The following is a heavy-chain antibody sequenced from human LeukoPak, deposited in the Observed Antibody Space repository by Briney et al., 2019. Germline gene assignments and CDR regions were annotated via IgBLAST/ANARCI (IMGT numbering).Heavy chain of an antibody. CDR3: ARDQTPFV. Sequence: GGSLRLSCAASGFTHSNYWMTWVRQAPGKGLEWVANIKPDGGEKYYVDSVKGRFTISRDNAKNSLYLQMNSLRVEDTAVYYCARDQTPFVWGQGTLVTVSS. CDR2: IKPDGGEK. J-gene: IGHJ4*02. V-gene: IGHV3-7*01. CDR1: GFTHSNYW.